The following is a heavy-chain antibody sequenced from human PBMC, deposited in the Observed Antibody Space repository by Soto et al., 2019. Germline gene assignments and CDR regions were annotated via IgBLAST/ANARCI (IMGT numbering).Heavy chain of an antibody. CDR3: ARATPFGR. V-gene: IGHV4-30-2*01. CDR2: IYHSGSP. J-gene: IGHJ4*02. D-gene: IGHD3-3*01. CDR1: GSSISSGGDS. Sequence: SETLSLTCAVSGSSISSGGDSWSWLRQPPGKGLEWIGYIYHSGSPYYNPSLKSRVTISVDRSKHQFSLTLSSVTAAHTAVYYCARATPFGRWGQGTLVTVSS.